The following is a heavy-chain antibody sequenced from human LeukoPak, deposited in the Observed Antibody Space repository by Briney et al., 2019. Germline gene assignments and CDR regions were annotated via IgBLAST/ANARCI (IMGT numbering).Heavy chain of an antibody. J-gene: IGHJ4*02. CDR3: ATPAESSAWYGPDY. V-gene: IGHV3-23*01. D-gene: IGHD6-19*01. Sequence: PGGSLRLSCAASGFTFSIYGMSWVRQAPGKGLEWVSSTSGDGGSTYYAESVKGRFTISRDNSKNTLYLQMNSLRAEDTAVYYCATPAESSAWYGPDYWGQGTLVTVSS. CDR1: GFTFSIYG. CDR2: TSGDGGST.